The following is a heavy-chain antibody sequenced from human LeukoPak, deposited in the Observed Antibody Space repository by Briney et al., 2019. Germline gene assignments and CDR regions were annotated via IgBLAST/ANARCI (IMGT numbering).Heavy chain of an antibody. J-gene: IGHJ4*02. V-gene: IGHV1-18*01. CDR2: ISPYNGNT. CDR3: ARDGGYFDY. Sequence: GASVKVSCTASGYTFRIYGFSWVRQAPGQGLEWMGWISPYNGNTNYAQRFQDRVTMTTDTSTSTAYMELRSLRFDDTAVYYCARDGGYFDYWGRGTLVTVSS. CDR1: GYTFRIYG.